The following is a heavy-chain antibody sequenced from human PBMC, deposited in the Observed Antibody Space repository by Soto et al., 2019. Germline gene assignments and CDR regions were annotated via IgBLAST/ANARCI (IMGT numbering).Heavy chain of an antibody. Sequence: EVQLLESGGGLVQPGGSLRLSCAASGFTFSSYAMSWVRQAPGKGLEWVSAISGSGGSTYYADSVKGRFTISSDNSKNTLYLQMNSLRAEDTAVYYCAKTGYSSGWYDLDYWGKGTLVTVSS. CDR3: AKTGYSSGWYDLDY. J-gene: IGHJ4*02. V-gene: IGHV3-23*01. CDR1: GFTFSSYA. D-gene: IGHD6-19*01. CDR2: ISGSGGST.